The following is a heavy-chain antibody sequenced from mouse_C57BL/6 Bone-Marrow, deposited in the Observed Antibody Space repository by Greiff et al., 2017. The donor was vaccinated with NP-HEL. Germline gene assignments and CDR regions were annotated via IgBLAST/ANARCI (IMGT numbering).Heavy chain of an antibody. CDR3: AREVPNCYGSGPGRFAY. Sequence: QVQLQQPGAELVMPGASVKLSCKASGYTFTSYWMHWVKQRPGQGLEWIGEIDPSDGYTNYNQKFKGKSTLTVDKSSSTAYMQLSSLTSEDSAVYYWAREVPNCYGSGPGRFAYGGQGTRVTVSA. CDR1: GYTFTSYW. V-gene: IGHV1-69*01. CDR2: IDPSDGYT. J-gene: IGHJ3*01. D-gene: IGHD1-1*01.